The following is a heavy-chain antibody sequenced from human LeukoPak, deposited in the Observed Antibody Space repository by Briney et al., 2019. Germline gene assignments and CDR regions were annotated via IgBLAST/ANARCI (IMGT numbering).Heavy chain of an antibody. CDR1: GFTFSSYE. Sequence: GGSLRLSCAASGFTFSSYEMNWVRRAPGKGLEWVSYISSSGSTIYYADSVKGRFTISRDNAKNSLYLQMNSLRAEDTAVYYCARLGIAAAGGSFDYWGQGTLVTVSS. CDR3: ARLGIAAAGGSFDY. V-gene: IGHV3-48*03. J-gene: IGHJ4*02. CDR2: ISSSGSTI. D-gene: IGHD6-13*01.